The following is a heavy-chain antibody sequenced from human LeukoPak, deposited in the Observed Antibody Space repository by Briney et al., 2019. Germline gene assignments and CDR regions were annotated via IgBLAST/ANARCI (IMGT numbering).Heavy chain of an antibody. D-gene: IGHD3-9*01. Sequence: PSETLSLTCTVSGGSISSTSYYWGWIRQPPGKGLEWIGSIYYSGSTYYNPSLKSRVAISVDTSKNQFSLKLSSVTAADTAVYYCARAVDILTGFSIGHFDYWGQGTLVTVSS. J-gene: IGHJ4*02. V-gene: IGHV4-39*07. CDR1: GGSISSTSYY. CDR2: IYYSGST. CDR3: ARAVDILTGFSIGHFDY.